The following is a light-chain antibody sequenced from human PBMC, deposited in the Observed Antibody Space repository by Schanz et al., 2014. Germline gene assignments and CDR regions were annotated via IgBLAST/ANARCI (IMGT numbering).Light chain of an antibody. CDR3: SSYTSSSTLGV. J-gene: IGLJ3*02. V-gene: IGLV2-14*03. CDR1: SSDVGGYNH. CDR2: GVS. Sequence: QSALTQPASVSGSPGQSITISCTGTSSDVGGYNHVSWYQQHPGNAPKLMIYGVSNRPSGVSNRFSGSKSGNTASLTISGLQAEDEADYYCSSYTSSSTLGVFGGGTQLTVL.